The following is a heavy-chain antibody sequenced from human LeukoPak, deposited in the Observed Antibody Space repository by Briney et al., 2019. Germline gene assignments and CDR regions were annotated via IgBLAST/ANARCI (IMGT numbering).Heavy chain of an antibody. CDR1: RFTFSTFG. D-gene: IGHD2-2*02. CDR2: ISSDGSNK. Sequence: GGSLRLSCAASRFTFSTFGMHWVRQAPGKGLEWVAVISSDGSNKYYADSVKGRFTISRDNSKHTVYLQMNSLRTEDTAVYYCARESGGNTPYYFDYWGQGTLVTVS. J-gene: IGHJ4*02. CDR3: ARESGGNTPYYFDY. V-gene: IGHV3-30*03.